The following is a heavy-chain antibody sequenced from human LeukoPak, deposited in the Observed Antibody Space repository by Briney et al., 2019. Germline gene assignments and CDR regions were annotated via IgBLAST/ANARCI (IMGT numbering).Heavy chain of an antibody. J-gene: IGHJ4*02. CDR3: ARDSNYYGSGSSYNSDY. Sequence: AAATVSCKASGYTFTGYYIHWVRQAPGQGREWMGWINPHSGGTSYAQNFQGRVTITRDTSFSTAYMDLRRLRSDDTAFYYCARDSNYYGSGSSYNSDYWGQGTLVTVSS. CDR2: INPHSGGT. CDR1: GYTFTGYY. D-gene: IGHD3-10*01. V-gene: IGHV1-2*02.